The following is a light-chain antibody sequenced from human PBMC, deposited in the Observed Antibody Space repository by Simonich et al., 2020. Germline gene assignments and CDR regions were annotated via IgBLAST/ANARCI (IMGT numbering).Light chain of an antibody. CDR2: AAS. CDR1: QSISSY. V-gene: IGKV1-33*01. J-gene: IGKJ3*01. Sequence: DIQMTQSPSSLSASVGDRVTITCRASQSISSYLNWYQQKPGKAPKLLIYAASSLQSGVPSRFSGSGSGTDFNFTISSLQPEDIATYYCQQYDNLPRAFGPGTKVDIK. CDR3: QQYDNLPRA.